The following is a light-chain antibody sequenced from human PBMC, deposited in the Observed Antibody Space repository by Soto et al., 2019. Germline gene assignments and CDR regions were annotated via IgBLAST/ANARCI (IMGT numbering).Light chain of an antibody. CDR3: CSYEGIYTSYV. V-gene: IGLV2-11*01. Sequence: LTPPRSVSRSHGQSITIPRPGTNSNVGGYNYVSWYQQHPGKVPKLLIYDVSKRPSGVPDRFSGSKSGNTASLTISGLQAEDEADYYCCSYEGIYTSYVFGTGTKVTV. J-gene: IGLJ1*01. CDR1: NSNVGGYNY. CDR2: DVS.